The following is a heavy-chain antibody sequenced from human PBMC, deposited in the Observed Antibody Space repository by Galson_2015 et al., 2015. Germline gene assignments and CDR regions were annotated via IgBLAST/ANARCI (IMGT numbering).Heavy chain of an antibody. D-gene: IGHD5-24*01. Sequence: ASRFTFSDYFMTWIRQAPGKGLEWISYISDRGTAIYYADSVKGRFTVSRDNAKKVMYLQMNSLRVEDTAVYYCARSGQWLQSQLGFDYWGQGTLVTVPS. CDR1: RFTFSDYF. CDR3: ARSGQWLQSQLGFDY. V-gene: IGHV3-11*01. J-gene: IGHJ4*02. CDR2: ISDRGTAI.